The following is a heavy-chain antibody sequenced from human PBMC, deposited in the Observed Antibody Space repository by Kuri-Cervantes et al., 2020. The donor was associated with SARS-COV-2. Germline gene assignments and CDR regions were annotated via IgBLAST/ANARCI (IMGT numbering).Heavy chain of an antibody. D-gene: IGHD3-3*01. CDR1: GGSISSSSYY. CDR3: ARGAGYDFWSGYYEYWYFDL. J-gene: IGHJ2*01. Sequence: GSLRLSCTVSGGSISSSSYYWGWIRQPPGKGLEWIGSIYYSGSTYYNPSLKSRVTISVDTSKNQFSLKLSSVTAADTAVYYCARGAGYDFWSGYYEYWYFDLWGRGTLVTVSS. V-gene: IGHV4-39*07. CDR2: IYYSGST.